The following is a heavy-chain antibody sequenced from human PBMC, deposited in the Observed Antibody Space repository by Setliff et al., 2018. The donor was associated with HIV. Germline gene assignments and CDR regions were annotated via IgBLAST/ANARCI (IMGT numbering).Heavy chain of an antibody. CDR3: ARDSGSTWYASSRSDY. V-gene: IGHV3-48*01. D-gene: IGHD6-13*01. J-gene: IGHJ4*02. Sequence: GGSLRLSCAASGFAFSSYSSNWVRQAPGKGLEWVSYISDSSSTIYYAGSVRGRFTISRDNARNSLYLQMNSLRAEDTAVYYCARDSGSTWYASSRSDYWGQGTLVTVSS. CDR2: ISDSSSTI. CDR1: GFAFSSYS.